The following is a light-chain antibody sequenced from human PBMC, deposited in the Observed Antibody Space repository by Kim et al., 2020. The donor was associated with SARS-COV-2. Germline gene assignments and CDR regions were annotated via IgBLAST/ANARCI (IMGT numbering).Light chain of an antibody. CDR1: QDIRND. CDR3: HQDFQYPRT. Sequence: ASRGDRVTITCRASQDIRNDLGWYQQKPGKAPKLLIYGASTLQSGVSSRFSGSGSGTDFTLTISSLEPEDFATYYCHQDFQYPRTFGQGTKVDIK. V-gene: IGKV1-6*01. CDR2: GAS. J-gene: IGKJ1*01.